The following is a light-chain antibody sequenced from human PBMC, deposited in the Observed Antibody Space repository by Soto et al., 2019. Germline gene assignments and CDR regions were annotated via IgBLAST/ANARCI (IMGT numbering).Light chain of an antibody. V-gene: IGKV1-5*01. CDR1: QSISGW. CDR2: DAS. Sequence: DIQMTQSPSILSASVGDRVSITCRASQSISGWLAWYLQRPGKPPNLLIYDASTLERGVPSRFRGSGSGTEFTLTISSLQPDDFGTYYCHQYHSYSPTFGGGTKVDIK. J-gene: IGKJ4*01. CDR3: HQYHSYSPT.